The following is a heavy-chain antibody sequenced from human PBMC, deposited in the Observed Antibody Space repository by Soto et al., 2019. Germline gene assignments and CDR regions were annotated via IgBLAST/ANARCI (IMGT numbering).Heavy chain of an antibody. J-gene: IGHJ1*01. CDR1: GASMIGYH. CDR3: ARGRNPGACYH. CDR2: VYHSGSV. V-gene: IGHV4-59*01. Sequence: SETLSLTCNVSGASMIGYHWNWIRQSPGKTLEWIGFVYHSGSVSYNPSLKGRASISVDTSKNQFSLRLTSVTAADTAVYYCARGRNPGACYHWGQGTLVTVS. D-gene: IGHD2-2*01.